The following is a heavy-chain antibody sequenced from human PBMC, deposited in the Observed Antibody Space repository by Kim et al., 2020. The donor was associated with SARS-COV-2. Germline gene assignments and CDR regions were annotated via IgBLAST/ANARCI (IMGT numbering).Heavy chain of an antibody. J-gene: IGHJ6*02. D-gene: IGHD1-26*01. CDR3: ARDRPSPIVGATYYYGMDV. V-gene: IGHV3-21*01. CDR1: GFTFSSYS. CDR2: ISSSSSYI. Sequence: GGSLRLSCAASGFTFSSYSMNWVRQAPGKGLEWVSSISSSSSYIYYADSVKGRFTISRDNAKNSLYLQMNSLRAEDTAVYYCARDRPSPIVGATYYYGMDVWGQGTTVTVSS.